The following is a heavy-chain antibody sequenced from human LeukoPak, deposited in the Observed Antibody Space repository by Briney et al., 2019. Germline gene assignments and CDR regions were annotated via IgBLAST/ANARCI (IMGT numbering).Heavy chain of an antibody. CDR1: GYSFTSYW. CDR3: ARFVDGSSGYSSDMGAFDI. J-gene: IGHJ3*02. D-gene: IGHD3-22*01. Sequence: GESLKISCKGSGYSFTSYWFGWLGKMPGKALDWMGSIYPGDSDTRYSPSFQGQVTISADKSISTAYLQWSSLKASDTAMYYCARFVDGSSGYSSDMGAFDIWGQGTMVTVSS. CDR2: IYPGDSDT. V-gene: IGHV5-51*01.